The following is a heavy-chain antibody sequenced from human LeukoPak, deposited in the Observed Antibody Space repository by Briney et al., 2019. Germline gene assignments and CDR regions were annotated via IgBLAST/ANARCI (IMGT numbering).Heavy chain of an antibody. D-gene: IGHD3-22*01. CDR2: VSSSSSYT. CDR1: GFTFSDYY. V-gene: IGHV3-11*06. Sequence: GGSLRLSCAASGFTFSDYYMSWIRQAPGKGLEWVSYVSSSSSYTNYADSVKGRFTISRDNAKNSLYLQMNSLRAEDTAVYYCARVYDSSGYYPFFDYWGQGTLVTVSS. CDR3: ARVYDSSGYYPFFDY. J-gene: IGHJ4*02.